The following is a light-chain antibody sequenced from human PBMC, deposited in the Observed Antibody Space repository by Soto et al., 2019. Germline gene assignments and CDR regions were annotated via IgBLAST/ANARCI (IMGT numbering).Light chain of an antibody. CDR1: QTISSW. V-gene: IGKV1-39*01. CDR2: AAS. J-gene: IGKJ2*01. Sequence: DIQMTQSPSTLSGSVGDRVTITCRASQTISSWLAWYQQKPGKAPKILMYAASNLQSGVPSRFSGGGSGTDFNLTISSLQPGDSATYYCQQSYSTRYTFGQGTKLEIK. CDR3: QQSYSTRYT.